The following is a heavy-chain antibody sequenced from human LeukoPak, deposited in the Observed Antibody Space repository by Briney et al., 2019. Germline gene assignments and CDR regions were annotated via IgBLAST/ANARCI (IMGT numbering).Heavy chain of an antibody. V-gene: IGHV1-69*13. J-gene: IGHJ5*02. D-gene: IGHD4-17*01. CDR2: IIPIYGTV. CDR3: ARDLTVTTWVIWFDP. Sequence: SVKVSCKASGGTFSNYAINWVRQAPGQGLEWMGRIIPIYGTVNYAQKFQGRVTITADESTSTAYMELSSLRSEDTAVYYCARDLTVTTWVIWFDPWGQGTLVTVSS. CDR1: GGTFSNYA.